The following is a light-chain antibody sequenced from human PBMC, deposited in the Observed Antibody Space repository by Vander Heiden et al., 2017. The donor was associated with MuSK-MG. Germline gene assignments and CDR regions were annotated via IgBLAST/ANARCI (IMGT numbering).Light chain of an antibody. V-gene: IGLV1-47*01. CDR1: SSNIGSNS. CDR3: AAWDDSLSAHV. CDR2: TNN. J-gene: IGLJ1*01. Sequence: QSVLTQPPPAAGTPRQRVTTPCSGSSSNIGSNSVYWYQQLPGTAPKLLFYTNNQRPSGVPGRFSGSKSGTSASLAISGLRSEDEADYYCAAWDDSLSAHVFGPGTRVTVL.